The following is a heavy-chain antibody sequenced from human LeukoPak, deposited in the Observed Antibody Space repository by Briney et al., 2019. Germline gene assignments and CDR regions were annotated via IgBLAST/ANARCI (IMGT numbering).Heavy chain of an antibody. J-gene: IGHJ4*02. CDR3: VRVVHITANYPFDY. CDR1: GFTFSDHY. D-gene: IGHD2-21*01. Sequence: GGSLRLSCTVSGFTFSDHYMDWVRLAPGKGPEWVGRIRKKGNNYSTEYAASVKGRFTISRDDSRNSLYLQLNSLKLEDTAVYYCVRVVHITANYPFDYWGQGTLVTVSS. V-gene: IGHV3-72*01. CDR2: IRKKGNNYST.